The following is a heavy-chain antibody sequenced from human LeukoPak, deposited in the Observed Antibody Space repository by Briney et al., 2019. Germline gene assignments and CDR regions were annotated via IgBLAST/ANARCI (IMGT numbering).Heavy chain of an antibody. CDR1: GGSFSGYY. CDR2: INHSGST. Sequence: EPSETLSLTCAVYGGSFSGYYWSWIRQPPGKGLEWIGEINHSGSTNYNPSLKSRVTISVDTSKNQFSLKLSSVTAADTAVYYCARDRDGSLGGAFDIWGQGTMVTVSS. J-gene: IGHJ3*02. CDR3: ARDRDGSLGGAFDI. V-gene: IGHV4-34*01. D-gene: IGHD1-26*01.